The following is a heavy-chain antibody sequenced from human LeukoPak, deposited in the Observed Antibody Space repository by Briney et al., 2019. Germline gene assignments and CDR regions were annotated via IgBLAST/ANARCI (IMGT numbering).Heavy chain of an antibody. D-gene: IGHD2-21*02. V-gene: IGHV3-30*18. CDR2: ISYDGSNK. Sequence: GRSLRLSCAASGFTFSSYGMHWARQAPGKGLEWVAVISYDGSNKYYADSVKGRFTISRDNSKNTLYLQMNSLRAEDTAVYYCAKDSLGVTRPHYYYYGMDVWGKGTTVTVSS. J-gene: IGHJ6*04. CDR3: AKDSLGVTRPHYYYYGMDV. CDR1: GFTFSSYG.